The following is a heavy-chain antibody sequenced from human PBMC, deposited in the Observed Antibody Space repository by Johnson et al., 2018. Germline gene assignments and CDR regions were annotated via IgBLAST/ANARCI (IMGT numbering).Heavy chain of an antibody. CDR1: GGSISSYY. V-gene: IGHV3-15*07. D-gene: IGHD3-10*01. J-gene: IGHJ6*04. CDR2: IKTKTDGGTT. CDR3: TTVTYHSASGNYWEKKMDV. Sequence: VQLQESGPGLVKPSETLSLTCTVSGGSISSYYWSWIRQPPGKGLEWVGRIKTKTDGGTTDYAAPVKGRFAISRDDSKNTLYLQMNRLKTGDTAVYDCTTVTYHSASGNYWEKKMDVRGKGTTVTVSS.